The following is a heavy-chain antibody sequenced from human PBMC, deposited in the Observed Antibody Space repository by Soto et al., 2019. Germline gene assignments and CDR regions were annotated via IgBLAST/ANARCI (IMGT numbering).Heavy chain of an antibody. V-gene: IGHV4-59*08. CDR2: IHYSGST. Sequence: SEILSLTCTVSGDSISSYYWSWIRQPPGKGLEWIGYIHYSGSTNYNPSLKSRVTISVDTSKNQFSLRLSSVTAADTAVYYCARGGIAAAAPPDYWGQGTLVTVSS. D-gene: IGHD6-13*01. J-gene: IGHJ4*02. CDR1: GDSISSYY. CDR3: ARGGIAAAAPPDY.